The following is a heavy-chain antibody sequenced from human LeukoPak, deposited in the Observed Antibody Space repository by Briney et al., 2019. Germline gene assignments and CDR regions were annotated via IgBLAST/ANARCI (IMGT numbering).Heavy chain of an antibody. CDR1: RGSFSGYY. Sequence: SETLSLTCAVYRGSFSGYYWSWIRQPPGKGLEWIGEINHSGSTNYNPSLKSRVTISVDTSKNQFSLKLSSVTAADTAVYYCARGHRYCSSTSCLLGRDYWGQGTLVTVSS. J-gene: IGHJ4*02. CDR3: ARGHRYCSSTSCLLGRDY. D-gene: IGHD2-2*01. V-gene: IGHV4-34*01. CDR2: INHSGST.